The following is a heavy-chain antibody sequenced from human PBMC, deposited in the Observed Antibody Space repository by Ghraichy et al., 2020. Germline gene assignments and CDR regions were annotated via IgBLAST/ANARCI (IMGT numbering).Heavy chain of an antibody. Sequence: SETLSLTCTVSGGSVSSGSYYWSWIRQPPGKGLEWIGYIYYSGSTNYNPSLKSRVTISVDTSKNQFSLKLSSVTAADTAVYYCARTYYDFWSGYSRPYWYFDLWGRGTLVTVSS. V-gene: IGHV4-61*01. CDR3: ARTYYDFWSGYSRPYWYFDL. CDR1: GGSVSSGSYY. D-gene: IGHD3-3*01. J-gene: IGHJ2*01. CDR2: IYYSGST.